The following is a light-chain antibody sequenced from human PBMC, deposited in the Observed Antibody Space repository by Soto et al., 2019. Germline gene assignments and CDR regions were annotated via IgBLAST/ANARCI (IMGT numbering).Light chain of an antibody. CDR2: DAS. CDR3: QQRSNWPLT. CDR1: QSFNSIY. V-gene: IGKV3D-20*02. J-gene: IGKJ5*01. Sequence: EIVLTQSPATLSLSPGERATLSCRASQSFNSIYLAGYQQKPGQAPNLLIYDASNRATGIPARFSGSGSGTDFTLTISSLEPEDFAVYYCQQRSNWPLTFGQGTRLEIK.